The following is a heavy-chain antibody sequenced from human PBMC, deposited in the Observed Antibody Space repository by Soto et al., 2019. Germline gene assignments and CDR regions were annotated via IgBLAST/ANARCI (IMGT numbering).Heavy chain of an antibody. J-gene: IGHJ4*02. CDR1: GFTFSSYG. CDR2: ISYDGSNK. V-gene: IGHV3-30*18. D-gene: IGHD2-15*01. Sequence: QVQLVESGGGVVQPGRFLRLSCAASGFTFSSYGMHWVRQAPGKGLEWVAVISYDGSNKYYADSVKGRFTISRDNSKNTLYLQMNSLRAEDTAVYYCAKQGWPNYWGQGTLVTVSS. CDR3: AKQGWPNY.